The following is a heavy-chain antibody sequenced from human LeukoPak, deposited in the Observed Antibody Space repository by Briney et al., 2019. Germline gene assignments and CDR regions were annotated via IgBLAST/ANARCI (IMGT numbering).Heavy chain of an antibody. CDR1: GGSFSSYY. D-gene: IGHD4-17*01. J-gene: IGHJ5*02. V-gene: IGHV4-34*01. Sequence: SETLSLTCAVYGGSFSSYYWSWMRQPPGEGLEWIGDINQSGSTTYNPSLKSRVTILVDTSKNQFSLELTSVTAADTAVYYCARDYGDSRNYNWFDPWGQGTLVTVSS. CDR3: ARDYGDSRNYNWFDP. CDR2: INQSGST.